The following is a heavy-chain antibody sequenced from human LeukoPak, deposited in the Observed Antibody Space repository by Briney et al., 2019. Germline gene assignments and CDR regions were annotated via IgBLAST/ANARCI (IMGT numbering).Heavy chain of an antibody. D-gene: IGHD4-17*01. CDR1: GGSTSSYY. CDR2: IYTSAST. Sequence: SETLSLTCIVSGGSTSSYYWSWIRQPPGEGLEWIWYIYTSASTNYNPALKSRGTTSENTSKYQFSLKQSTVTAENTAVHYCARRMPIGDPNNSWFDPWGQGTLVTVSS. CDR3: ARRMPIGDPNNSWFDP. V-gene: IGHV4-4*09. J-gene: IGHJ5*02.